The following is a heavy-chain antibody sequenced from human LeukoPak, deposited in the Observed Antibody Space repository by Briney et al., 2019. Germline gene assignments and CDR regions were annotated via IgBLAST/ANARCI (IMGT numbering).Heavy chain of an antibody. CDR1: GFTFKNFV. D-gene: IGHD5-24*01. CDR3: AREGEMATAEYFQH. J-gene: IGHJ1*01. CDR2: VNDDGRST. V-gene: IGHV3-74*01. Sequence: GGSLRLSCAAYGFTFKNFVMHWVRQAPGKGLVWVSRVNDDGRSTHYADYVKGRFTVSRDNAKNSLYLQLNSLRAEDTAVYYCAREGEMATAEYFQHWGQGTLVTVSS.